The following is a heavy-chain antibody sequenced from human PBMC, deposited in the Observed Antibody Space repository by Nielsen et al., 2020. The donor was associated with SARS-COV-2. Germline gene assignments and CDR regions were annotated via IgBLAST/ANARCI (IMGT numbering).Heavy chain of an antibody. CDR2: ISYDGSNK. CDR3: AREGYSGSGSYGMDV. J-gene: IGHJ6*02. V-gene: IGHV3-30*03. D-gene: IGHD3-10*01. CDR1: GFTFRNAW. Sequence: GESLKISCVASGFTFRNAWMTWVRQAPGRGLEWMTFISYDGSNKMYADSVKGRFTISRDMSKNTLYLQMNSLRAEDTAVYYCAREGYSGSGSYGMDVWGQGTTVTVSS.